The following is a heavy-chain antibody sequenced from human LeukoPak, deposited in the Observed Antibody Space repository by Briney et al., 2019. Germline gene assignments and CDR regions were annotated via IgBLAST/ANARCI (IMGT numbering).Heavy chain of an antibody. J-gene: IGHJ6*02. V-gene: IGHV3-30*02. CDR2: IRYDGSNK. CDR1: GFTFSSYG. CDR3: AKEARNYYYGMDV. Sequence: GGSQRLPCAASGFTFSSYGMHWVRQAPGKGLEWVAFIRYDGSNKYYADSVKGRFTISRDNSKNTLYLQMNSLRAEDTAVYYCAKEARNYYYGMDVWGQGTTVTVSS.